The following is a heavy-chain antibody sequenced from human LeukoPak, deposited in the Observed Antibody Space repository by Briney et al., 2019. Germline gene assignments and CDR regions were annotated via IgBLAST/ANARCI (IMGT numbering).Heavy chain of an antibody. CDR1: GGPISSGSYS. J-gene: IGHJ5*02. D-gene: IGHD2-21*02. V-gene: IGHV4-30-4*07. CDR2: FYYSGST. Sequence: SETLSLTCAVSGGPISSGSYSWSWIRQPPGKGLEWIGYFYYSGSTYYNPSLKSRVTISVDTSKNQFSLKLSSVTAADTAVYYCARLLWWGLRGWFDPWGQGTLVTVSS. CDR3: ARLLWWGLRGWFDP.